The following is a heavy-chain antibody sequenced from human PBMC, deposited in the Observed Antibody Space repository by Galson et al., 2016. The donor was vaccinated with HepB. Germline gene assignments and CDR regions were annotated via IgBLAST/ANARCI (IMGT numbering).Heavy chain of an antibody. J-gene: IGHJ2*01. CDR2: ISSSGNSI. CDR3: ARLATGDLGNWYFDL. CDR1: GYTFGGSW. D-gene: IGHD2-15*01. V-gene: IGHV3-11*01. Sequence: SLRLSCAGSGYTFGGSWMQWVRQAPGKGLEWVAYISSSGNSIYNDDSVRGRVTISRDNAMNSLSLQMTSLRVEDTAVYYCARLATGDLGNWYFDLWGRGSWVTVSS.